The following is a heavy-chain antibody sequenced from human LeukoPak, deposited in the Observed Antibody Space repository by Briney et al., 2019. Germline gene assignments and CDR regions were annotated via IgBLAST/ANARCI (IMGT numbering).Heavy chain of an antibody. CDR1: GYSISSGYY. D-gene: IGHD6-13*01. CDR3: ARVPSGDSSSWYGWFDP. CDR2: IYRSGST. V-gene: IGHV4-38-2*02. Sequence: SETLSLTCTVSGYSISSGYYWGWIRQPPGKGLKWIGSIYRSGSTYYSPSLKSRVTISVDTSKNQFSLKLSSVTAADTAVYYCARVPSGDSSSWYGWFDPWGQGTLVTVSS. J-gene: IGHJ5*02.